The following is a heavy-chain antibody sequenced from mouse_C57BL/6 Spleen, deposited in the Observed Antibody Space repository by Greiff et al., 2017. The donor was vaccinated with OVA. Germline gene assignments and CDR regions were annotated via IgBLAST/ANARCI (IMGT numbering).Heavy chain of an antibody. D-gene: IGHD2-2*01. CDR3: ANGYHWYFDV. V-gene: IGHV5-17*01. CDR2: ISSGSSTI. Sequence: EVKLVESGGGLVKPGGSLKLSCAASGFTFSDYGMHWVRQAPEKGLEWVAYISSGSSTIYYADTVKGRFTISRDNAKNTLFLQMTSLRSEDTAMYYCANGYHWYFDVWGTGTTVTVSS. CDR1: GFTFSDYG. J-gene: IGHJ1*03.